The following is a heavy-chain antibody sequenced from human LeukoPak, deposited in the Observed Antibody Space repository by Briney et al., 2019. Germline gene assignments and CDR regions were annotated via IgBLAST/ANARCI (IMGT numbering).Heavy chain of an antibody. V-gene: IGHV5-51*01. D-gene: IGHD3-22*01. CDR1: GYSFTNYW. Sequence: GESLKISCKGSGYSFTNYWIDWVRQMPGKGLEWVGLIYPGESDIRYSPSFQGQVTISADKSINTAYLHWRSLKASDTAMYYCARLSMIDTFDIWGLGTVVTVSS. CDR3: ARLSMIDTFDI. J-gene: IGHJ3*02. CDR2: IYPGESDI.